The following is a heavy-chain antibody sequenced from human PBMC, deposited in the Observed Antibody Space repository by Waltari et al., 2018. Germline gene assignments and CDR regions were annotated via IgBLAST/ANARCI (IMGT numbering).Heavy chain of an antibody. J-gene: IGHJ6*03. CDR2: IWYDGSNK. Sequence: QVQLVESGGGVVQPGRSLRLSCAASGFTFSSYGMHWVRQAPGKGLDGVAVIWYDGSNKYYADSVKGRFTISRDNSKNTLYLQMNSLRAEDTAVYYCARDRGYCSSSTDGVCDFYYYYMDVWGKGTTVTVSS. D-gene: IGHD2-2*01. V-gene: IGHV3-33*01. CDR3: ARDRGYCSSSTDGVCDFYYYYMDV. CDR1: GFTFSSYG.